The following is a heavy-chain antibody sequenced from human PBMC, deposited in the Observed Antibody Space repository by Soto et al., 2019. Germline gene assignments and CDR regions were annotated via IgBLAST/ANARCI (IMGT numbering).Heavy chain of an antibody. CDR1: GFIFSDYE. J-gene: IGHJ4*02. V-gene: IGHV3-48*03. CDR3: APLIDY. CDR2: INIRSDII. Sequence: EIQVVESGGGLVQPGGSLRLSCAASGFIFSDYEMNWVRQAPGKGLEWVSYINIRSDIIYYADSVKGRFTISRDNAKNSLYQQMNSLRAEDTAVYYCAPLIDYWGQGTLVTVSS.